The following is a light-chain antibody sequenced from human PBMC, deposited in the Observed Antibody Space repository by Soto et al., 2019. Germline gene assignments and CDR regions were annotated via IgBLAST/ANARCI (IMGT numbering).Light chain of an antibody. V-gene: IGLV2-14*01. CDR3: SSYTSTYV. CDR2: QVS. Sequence: SALTQPASVSGSPGQSITLSCTGTSSDVGGYYYVSWYQHHPGKAPKLMIYQVSNRPSGVSNRFSGSKSGNTASLTISGLQAEDEADYYCSSYTSTYVFGTGTKGTV. J-gene: IGLJ1*01. CDR1: SSDVGGYYY.